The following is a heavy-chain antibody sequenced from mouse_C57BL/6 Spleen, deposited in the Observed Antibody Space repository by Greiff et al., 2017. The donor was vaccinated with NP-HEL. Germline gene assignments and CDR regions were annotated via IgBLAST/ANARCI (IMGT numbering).Heavy chain of an antibody. V-gene: IGHV5-17*01. Sequence: EVMLVESGGGLVKPGGSLKLSCAASGFTFSDYGMHWVRQAPEKGLEWVAYISSGSSTIYYADTVKGRFTISRDNAKHTLFLQMTSLRSADTAMYYCARNLLRSLFAYWGQGTLVTVSA. CDR1: GFTFSDYG. D-gene: IGHD1-1*01. CDR2: ISSGSSTI. CDR3: ARNLLRSLFAY. J-gene: IGHJ3*01.